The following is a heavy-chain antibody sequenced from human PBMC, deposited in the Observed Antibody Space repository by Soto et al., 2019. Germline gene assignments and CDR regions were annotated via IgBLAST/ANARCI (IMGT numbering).Heavy chain of an antibody. CDR1: GYTFISYG. D-gene: IGHD3-3*01. V-gene: IGHV1-18*04. Sequence: ASVKVSCKASGYTFISYGISWVRQAPGQGLEWMGWISAYNGNTNYAQKLQGRVTMTTDTSTSTAYMELRSLRSDDTAVYYCARDTGSGSPLAFADYYYYYGMDVWGQGTTVTVSS. CDR3: ARDTGSGSPLAFADYYYYYGMDV. J-gene: IGHJ6*02. CDR2: ISAYNGNT.